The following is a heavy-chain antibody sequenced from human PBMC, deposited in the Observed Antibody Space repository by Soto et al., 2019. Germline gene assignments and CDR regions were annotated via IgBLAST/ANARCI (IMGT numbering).Heavy chain of an antibody. Sequence: QLQLQESGPGLVKPSETLSLTCTVSGGSISSSSYYWGWIRHPPGRGLEWIGSIYYSGSTYYNPSLKSRVTISVDTSKNQFSLKLSSVTAADTAVYYCARRSILMVYANDYWGQGTLVTVSS. CDR1: GGSISSSSYY. CDR2: IYYSGST. D-gene: IGHD2-8*01. CDR3: ARRSILMVYANDY. J-gene: IGHJ4*02. V-gene: IGHV4-39*01.